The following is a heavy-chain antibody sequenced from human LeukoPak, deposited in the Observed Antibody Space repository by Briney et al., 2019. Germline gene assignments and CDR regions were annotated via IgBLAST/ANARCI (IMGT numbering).Heavy chain of an antibody. D-gene: IGHD4-23*01. CDR2: IIPIFGSA. CDR1: GDTFSSYV. J-gene: IGHJ4*02. V-gene: IGHV1-69*06. Sequence: GASVKVSCKASGDTFSSYVISWVRQAPGQGLEWMGGIIPIFGSANYAQKFQGRVTITADKSTNTAYMELSSLRSEDTAVYYCARDPLNYDYGGNSGDYWGQGTLVTVSS. CDR3: ARDPLNYDYGGNSGDY.